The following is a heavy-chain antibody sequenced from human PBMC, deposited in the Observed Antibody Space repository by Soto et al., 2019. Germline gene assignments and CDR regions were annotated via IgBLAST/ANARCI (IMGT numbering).Heavy chain of an antibody. J-gene: IGHJ6*03. V-gene: IGHV4-34*01. CDR3: ARELRSRNRYYMDV. Sequence: SETLSLTCAVYGGSFSGYYWSWIRQPPGKGLEEIGEINHSGSTNYNPSLKSRVTISVDKSKNQFSLKLSSVTAADTAVYYCARELRSRNRYYMDVWGKGTTVTVSS. CDR1: GGSFSGYY. D-gene: IGHD3-3*01. CDR2: INHSGST.